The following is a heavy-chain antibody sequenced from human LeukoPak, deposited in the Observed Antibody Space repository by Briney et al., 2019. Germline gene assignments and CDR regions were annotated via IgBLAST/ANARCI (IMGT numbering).Heavy chain of an antibody. Sequence: GGSLRLSCAASGFTFRSYWMSWVRQAPGKGLEWVANIKLDGSEKRYVDSVKGRFTISRDNAKNSLYLQMNSLRAEDTAVYYCAELGITMIGGVWGKGTTVTISS. J-gene: IGHJ6*04. CDR3: AELGITMIGGV. V-gene: IGHV3-7*01. CDR1: GFTFRSYW. CDR2: IKLDGSEK. D-gene: IGHD3-10*02.